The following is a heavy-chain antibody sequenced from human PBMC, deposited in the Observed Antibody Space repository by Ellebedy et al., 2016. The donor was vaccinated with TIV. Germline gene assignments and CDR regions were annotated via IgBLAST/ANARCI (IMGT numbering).Heavy chain of an antibody. CDR1: SGSMTLYH. CDR2: VNQRRTT. CDR3: ARMRGVAGPRWFDP. V-gene: IGHV4-59*08. Sequence: MPSETLSLTCSVSSGSMTLYHWSWIRQSPGKGLEWIGYVNQRRTTKYNSSLRSRVTISIGTSKNQFSLTVTSVTAADTAVYFCARMRGVAGPRWFDPWGPGTQVIVSS. J-gene: IGHJ5*02. D-gene: IGHD6-19*01.